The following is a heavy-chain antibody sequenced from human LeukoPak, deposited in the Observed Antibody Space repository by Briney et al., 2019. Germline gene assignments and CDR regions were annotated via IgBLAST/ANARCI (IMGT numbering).Heavy chain of an antibody. CDR2: VSASGSSR. CDR1: GFTFANHD. V-gene: IGHV3-23*01. J-gene: IGHJ4*02. Sequence: GGFLTLSCAASGFTFANHDMSWVRQAPGKGLEWVSGVSASGSSRFYADSVKGRFTVSRDNSKNTLYLQMNSLRVEDTAVYYCAELVTLNFWGQGTLVTVSS. CDR3: AELVTLNF. D-gene: IGHD2-21*02.